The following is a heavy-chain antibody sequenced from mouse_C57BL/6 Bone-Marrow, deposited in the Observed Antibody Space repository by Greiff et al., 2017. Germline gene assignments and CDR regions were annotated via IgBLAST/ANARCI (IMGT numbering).Heavy chain of an antibody. CDR1: GYAFSSSW. Sequence: VQLQQSGPELVKPGASVKISCKASGYAFSSSWMHWVKQRPGKGLEWIGRIYPGDGVTNYNGKFKGMATLTAEESSSPAYMQLSSLTSEDSAVYFCARGTVVATEDYWGQGTTLTVSS. CDR2: IYPGDGVT. J-gene: IGHJ2*01. CDR3: ARGTVVATEDY. V-gene: IGHV1-82*01. D-gene: IGHD1-1*01.